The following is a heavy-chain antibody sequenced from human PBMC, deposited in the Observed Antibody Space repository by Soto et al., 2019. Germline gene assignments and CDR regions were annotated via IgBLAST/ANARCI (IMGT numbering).Heavy chain of an antibody. CDR1: GGTFSSYA. J-gene: IGHJ5*02. D-gene: IGHD3-22*01. Sequence: SVKVSCKASGGTFSSYAISWVRQAPGQGLEWMGGIIPIFGTANYAQKFQGRVTITADESTSTACMELSSLGSEGTAVYYCVRVRMYYYDSSGPYNWFDPWGQGSLVTVSS. CDR2: IIPIFGTA. V-gene: IGHV1-69*13. CDR3: VRVRMYYYDSSGPYNWFDP.